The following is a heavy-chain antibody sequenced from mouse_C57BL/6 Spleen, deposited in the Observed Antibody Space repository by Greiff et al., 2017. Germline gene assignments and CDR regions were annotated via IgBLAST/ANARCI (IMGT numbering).Heavy chain of an antibody. Sequence: ASGPGLVKPSQSLSLTCSVTGYSITSGYYWNWIRQFPGNKLEWMGYISYDGSNNYNPSLKNRISITRDTSKNQFFLKLNSVTTEDTATYYCASYYFDYWGQGTTLTVSS. CDR3: ASYYFDY. CDR2: ISYDGSN. CDR1: GYSITSGYY. J-gene: IGHJ2*01. V-gene: IGHV3-6*01.